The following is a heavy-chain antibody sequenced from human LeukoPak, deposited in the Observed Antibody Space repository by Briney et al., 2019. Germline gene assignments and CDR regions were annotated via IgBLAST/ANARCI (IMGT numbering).Heavy chain of an antibody. V-gene: IGHV3-23*01. CDR1: GFSFSDYA. CDR3: AKDPHFYYYYYMDV. CDR2: ISGSGGDT. J-gene: IGHJ6*03. Sequence: QPGGSLRLSCAASGFSFSDYAMSWVRQAPGKWLEWVSAISGSGGDTYFADSVKGRFTISRDNSKRTVYLQMDSLRAEDTAVYYCAKDPHFYYYYYMDVWGNGTTVTVSS.